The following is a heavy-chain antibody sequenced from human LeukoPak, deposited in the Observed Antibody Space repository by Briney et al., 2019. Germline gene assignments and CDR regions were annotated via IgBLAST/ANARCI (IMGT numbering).Heavy chain of an antibody. D-gene: IGHD6-19*01. Sequence: TSETLSLTCAVYGGSFSGYYWSWIRQPPGKGLEWIGEINHSGSTNYNPSLKSRVTISVDTSKNQFSLKLSSVTAADTAVYYCARGSSGWYKEALGDYWGQGTLVTVSS. J-gene: IGHJ4*02. V-gene: IGHV4-34*01. CDR3: ARGSSGWYKEALGDY. CDR2: INHSGST. CDR1: GGSFSGYY.